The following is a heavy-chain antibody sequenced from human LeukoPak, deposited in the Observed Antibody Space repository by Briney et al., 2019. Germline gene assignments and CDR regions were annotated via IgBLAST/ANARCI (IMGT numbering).Heavy chain of an antibody. Sequence: GGSLRLSCAASGFTFSSYSMNWVRQAPGKGLEWVSYISSSSSTIYYADSVKGRFTISRDNAKNSLYLQMNSLRAEDTAVYYCARRGMTTYYYYYYMDVWGKGTTVTVSS. CDR2: ISSSSSTI. CDR1: GFTFSSYS. V-gene: IGHV3-48*01. D-gene: IGHD4-11*01. CDR3: ARRGMTTYYYYYYMDV. J-gene: IGHJ6*03.